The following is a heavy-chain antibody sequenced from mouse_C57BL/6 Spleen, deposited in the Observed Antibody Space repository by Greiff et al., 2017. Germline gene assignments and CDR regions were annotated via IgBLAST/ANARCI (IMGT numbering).Heavy chain of an antibody. CDR2: INPSNGGT. V-gene: IGHV1-53*01. CDR3: ARIPNCDHEPDY. Sequence: QVQLQQPGTELVKPGASVKLSCKASGYTFTSYWMHWVKQRPGQGLEWIGNINPSNGGTNYNEKFKSKATLTVDKTSSTAYMQLSSLTSEDYAVYYCARIPNCDHEPDYWGQGTTLTVSS. CDR1: GYTFTSYW. D-gene: IGHD2-13*01. J-gene: IGHJ2*01.